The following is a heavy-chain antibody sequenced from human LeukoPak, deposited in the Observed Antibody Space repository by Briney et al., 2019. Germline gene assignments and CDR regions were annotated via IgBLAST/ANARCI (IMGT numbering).Heavy chain of an antibody. D-gene: IGHD3-22*01. CDR1: GGSISSYY. CDR2: IYTSGST. J-gene: IGHJ4*02. Sequence: SETLSLTCTVSGGSISSYYWSWIRQPAGKGLEWIGRIYTSGSTNYNPSLKSRVTMSVDTSRNQFSLKLSSVTAADTAVYYCARDLPYYYDSSGYTDWGQGTLVTVSS. V-gene: IGHV4-4*07. CDR3: ARDLPYYYDSSGYTD.